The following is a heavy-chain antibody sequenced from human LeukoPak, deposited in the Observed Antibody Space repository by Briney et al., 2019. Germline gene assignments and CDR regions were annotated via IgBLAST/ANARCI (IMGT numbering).Heavy chain of an antibody. V-gene: IGHV3-7*01. CDR2: IKEDGSET. J-gene: IGHJ4*02. CDR3: ARETPRRGETRDGYR. D-gene: IGHD5-24*01. CDR1: GFIFKKYW. Sequence: GGSLRLSCAASGFIFKKYWMNWVRQVPGKGPECLANIKEDGSETYYADSVKGRFTISRDNPKNLLFLQISSLRVEDTAVYYCARETPRRGETRDGYRWGQGTVVTVSS.